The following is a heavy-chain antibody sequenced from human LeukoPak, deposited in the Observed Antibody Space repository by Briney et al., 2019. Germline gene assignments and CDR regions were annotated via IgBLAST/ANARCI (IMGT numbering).Heavy chain of an antibody. CDR1: GYIFTNYG. D-gene: IGHD3-3*01. J-gene: IGHJ4*02. Sequence: GASVKVSCKTSGYIFTNYGLTWVRQAPGQGLEWMGWISGYNGNTDYAQNVQGRVTMTTDTSTSTAYMELRSLRSDDTAMYYCARTGYDSLSDFDYWGQGTLVTVSS. CDR2: ISGYNGNT. V-gene: IGHV1-18*01. CDR3: ARTGYDSLSDFDY.